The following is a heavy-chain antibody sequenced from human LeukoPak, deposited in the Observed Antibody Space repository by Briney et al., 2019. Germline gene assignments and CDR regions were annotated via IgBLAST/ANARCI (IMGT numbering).Heavy chain of an antibody. CDR3: ARDVGYFGSGSYPDYFDY. V-gene: IGHV3-23*01. CDR2: ISVSGNT. Sequence: QTGGSLRLSCAASGFTLSSYAMSWVRQAPGKGLEWVSAISVSGNTYHADSVKGRFTISRDSSKNTLYLQMNSLRAEDTAVYYCARDVGYFGSGSYPDYFDYWGQGILVTVSS. CDR1: GFTLSSYA. J-gene: IGHJ4*02. D-gene: IGHD3-10*01.